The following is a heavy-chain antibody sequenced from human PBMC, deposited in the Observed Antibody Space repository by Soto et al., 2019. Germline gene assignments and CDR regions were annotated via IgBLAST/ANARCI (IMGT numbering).Heavy chain of an antibody. J-gene: IGHJ5*02. CDR3: ARNRWLDT. CDR2: IYHGGNT. CDR1: GGSISSSDW. V-gene: IGHV4-4*02. Sequence: QVQLEESGPGLVKPSGTLSLTCAVSGGSISSSDWCRWVRQPPGKGLEWIGEIYHGGNTNYIPSLKSRLTISIDKSKNQFSLKLTSVTAADTAVYYCARNRWLDTWGQGTLVTVSS.